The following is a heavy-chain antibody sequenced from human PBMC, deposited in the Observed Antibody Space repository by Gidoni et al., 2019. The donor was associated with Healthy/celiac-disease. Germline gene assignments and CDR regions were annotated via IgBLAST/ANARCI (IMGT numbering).Heavy chain of an antibody. D-gene: IGHD6-13*01. V-gene: IGHV4-34*01. CDR3: ARVGYSSSWSNDAFDI. Sequence: QVQLQQWGAGLLKPSETLSLTCAVYGGSFSGYYWSWIRQPPGKGLEWIGEINHRGSTNYNPSLKSRVTISVDTSKNQFSLKLSSVTAADTAVYYCARVGYSSSWSNDAFDIWGQGTMVTVSS. CDR2: INHRGST. CDR1: GGSFSGYY. J-gene: IGHJ3*02.